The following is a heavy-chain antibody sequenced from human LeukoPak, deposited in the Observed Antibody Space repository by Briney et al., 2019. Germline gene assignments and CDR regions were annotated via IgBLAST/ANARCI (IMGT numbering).Heavy chain of an antibody. CDR2: IYHSGST. D-gene: IGHD6-19*01. Sequence: SETLSLICAVSGGSISSSNWWSWDRQPPEKGLGWIGEIYHSGSTNYNPSLKSRVTISVDKSKNQFSLKLNSVTAADTAVYYCARISTSGWYELDYWGQGTLVTVSS. V-gene: IGHV4-4*02. CDR1: GGSISSSNW. CDR3: ARISTSGWYELDY. J-gene: IGHJ4*02.